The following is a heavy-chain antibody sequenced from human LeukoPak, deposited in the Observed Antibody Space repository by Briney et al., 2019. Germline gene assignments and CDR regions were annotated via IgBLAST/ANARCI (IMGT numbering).Heavy chain of an antibody. Sequence: PSETLSLTCTVSGGSISSSSYYWGWIRQPPGKGLEWIGSIYYSGSTYYNPSLKSRVTISVDTSKNQFSLKLSSVTAADTAVYYCARDRYSSGWYTPPDGYYFDYWGQGTLVTVSS. J-gene: IGHJ4*02. CDR1: GGSISSSSYY. D-gene: IGHD6-19*01. CDR3: ARDRYSSGWYTPPDGYYFDY. V-gene: IGHV4-39*07. CDR2: IYYSGST.